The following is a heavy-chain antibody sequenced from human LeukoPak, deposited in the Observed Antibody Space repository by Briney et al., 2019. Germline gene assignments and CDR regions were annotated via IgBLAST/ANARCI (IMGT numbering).Heavy chain of an antibody. CDR1: GGSISSGGYY. J-gene: IGHJ4*02. D-gene: IGHD2-2*02. V-gene: IGHV4-31*03. Sequence: SETLSLTCTVSGGSISSGGYYWNWIRQHPGKGLEWIGYICYSGSTCYNPSLQSRVTISVDTSKNQFSLKLRSVTAADTAVYYCASAYCTTTYCYIDYWGQGTLDTVSS. CDR3: ASAYCTTTYCYIDY. CDR2: ICYSGST.